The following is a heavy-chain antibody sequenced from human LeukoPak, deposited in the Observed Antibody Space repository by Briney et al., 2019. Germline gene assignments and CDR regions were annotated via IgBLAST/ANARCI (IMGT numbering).Heavy chain of an antibody. CDR3: ARHVQYQLHYIDV. Sequence: SETLSLTCSVSAGSISSGSWWSWVRQSPVKGLEWIGEIYLYGTTNYNPSLKSRVTMSVDRSKNQFSLKLSSVTAADTAVYYCARHVQYQLHYIDVWGKGTTVTVSS. V-gene: IGHV4-4*02. J-gene: IGHJ6*03. CDR2: IYLYGTT. D-gene: IGHD2-2*01. CDR1: AGSISSGSW.